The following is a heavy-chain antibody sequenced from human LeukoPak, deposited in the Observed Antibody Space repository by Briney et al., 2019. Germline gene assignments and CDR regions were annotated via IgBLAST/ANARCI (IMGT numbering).Heavy chain of an antibody. CDR3: ARERIVVVTAIREGFDY. D-gene: IGHD2-21*02. CDR2: IITIFGTA. Sequence: ASVKVSCKASGGTFSSYAISWVRQAPGQGLEWMGGIITIFGTANYAQKFQGRVTITADESTSTAYMELSSLRSEDTAVYYCARERIVVVTAIREGFDYWGQGTLVTVSS. CDR1: GGTFSSYA. V-gene: IGHV1-69*13. J-gene: IGHJ4*02.